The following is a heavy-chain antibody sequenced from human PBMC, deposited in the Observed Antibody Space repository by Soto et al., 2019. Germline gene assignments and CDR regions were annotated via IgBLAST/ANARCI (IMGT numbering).Heavy chain of an antibody. CDR2: ISSSGSTI. D-gene: IGHD1-26*01. V-gene: IGHV3-11*01. Sequence: GGSLRLSCAASGFTFASYAMAWVRQAPGKGLEWVSYISSSGSTIYYADSVKGRFTISRDNAKNSLYLQMNSLRAEDTAVYYCAREKPLMGPTFDYWGQGTLVTVSS. CDR3: AREKPLMGPTFDY. J-gene: IGHJ4*02. CDR1: GFTFASYA.